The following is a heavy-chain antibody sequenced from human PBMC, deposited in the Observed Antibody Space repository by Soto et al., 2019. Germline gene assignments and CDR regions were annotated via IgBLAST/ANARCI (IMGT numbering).Heavy chain of an antibody. D-gene: IGHD2-15*01. J-gene: IGHJ4*02. CDR2: FYWNDDK. CDR3: PHRHPQCSGGGSRRRYFEY. Sequence: SGPTLVNPTQTLTLTCTFSGFSLSTTDVGVGWIRQPPGKALEWLALFYWNDDKRYSPSLKSRLTITKDTSKNQVVLTMTDMGPVHKATYYTPHRHPQCSGGGSRRRYFEYLGQVILVTAAS. CDR1: GFSLSTTDVG. V-gene: IGHV2-5*01.